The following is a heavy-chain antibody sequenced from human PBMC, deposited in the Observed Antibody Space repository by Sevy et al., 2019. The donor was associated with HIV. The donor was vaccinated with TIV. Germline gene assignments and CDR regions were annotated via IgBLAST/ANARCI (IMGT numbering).Heavy chain of an antibody. Sequence: ASVKVSCKASGYSFPSHDINWVRQASGQGLEWMGWMKPNSGNTGYAQKFKGRVTLTRNNSISTAYMEVSSLTSEDTAVYYCARTGGTFDVWGQGTMVTVSS. J-gene: IGHJ3*01. D-gene: IGHD1-26*01. CDR1: GYSFPSHD. CDR2: MKPNSGNT. CDR3: ARTGGTFDV. V-gene: IGHV1-8*02.